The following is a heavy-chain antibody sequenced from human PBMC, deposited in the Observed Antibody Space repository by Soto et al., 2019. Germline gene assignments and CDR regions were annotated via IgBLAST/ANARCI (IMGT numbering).Heavy chain of an antibody. V-gene: IGHV4-34*01. CDR3: ARCGFSALRCVVRSTSCPRWGSWFDP. D-gene: IGHD2-2*01. CDR1: GGSFSGYY. CDR2: INHSGST. J-gene: IGHJ5*02. Sequence: SETLSLTCAVYGGSFSGYYWSWIRQPPGKGLEWIGEINHSGSTNYNPSLKSRVTISVDTSKNQFSLKLSSVTAADTAVYYCARCGFSALRCVVRSTSCPRWGSWFDPWGQGTLVTVSS.